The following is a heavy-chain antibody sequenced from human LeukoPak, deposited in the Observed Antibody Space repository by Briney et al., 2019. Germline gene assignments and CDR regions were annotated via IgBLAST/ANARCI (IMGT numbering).Heavy chain of an antibody. Sequence: SETLSLTCAVYGGSFSGYYWSWIRQPPGKGPEWIGEINHSGSTNYNPSLKSRVTISVDTSKNQFSLKLSSVTAADTAVYYCARTPLHGTIFGVVYVYFDYWGQGTLVTVSS. CDR1: GGSFSGYY. V-gene: IGHV4-34*01. D-gene: IGHD3-3*01. CDR3: ARTPLHGTIFGVVYVYFDY. J-gene: IGHJ4*02. CDR2: INHSGST.